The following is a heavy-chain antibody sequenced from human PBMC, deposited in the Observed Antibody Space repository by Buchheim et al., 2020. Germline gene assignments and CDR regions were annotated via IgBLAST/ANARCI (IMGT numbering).Heavy chain of an antibody. Sequence: QVQLQESGPGLVKPSQTLSLTCTVSGGSISSGGYYWSWIRQPPGKGLEWIGYIYYSGSPYYNPSLKSRVNISVDTSKNQFSLKLSSVTAADTAVYYCARANYYYDLAPPGLDWYFDLWGRGTL. CDR1: GGSISSGGYY. V-gene: IGHV4-31*03. D-gene: IGHD3-22*01. CDR3: ARANYYYDLAPPGLDWYFDL. J-gene: IGHJ2*01. CDR2: IYYSGSP.